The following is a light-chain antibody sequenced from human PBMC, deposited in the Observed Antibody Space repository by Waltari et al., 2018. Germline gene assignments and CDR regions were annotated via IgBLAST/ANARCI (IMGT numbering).Light chain of an antibody. CDR2: DVN. J-gene: IGLJ2*01. Sequence: QSALTQPASVSASPGQSITISCTGTSGAVGGSNFVSWYQHHPGSAPKVLIFDVNHRPSGISDRSSGYKSGNAASLTISGLHDDDDDDYYSSSTSTNTVAVFGGGTKLTVL. CDR1: SGAVGGSNF. V-gene: IGLV2-14*01. CDR3: SSTSTNTVAV.